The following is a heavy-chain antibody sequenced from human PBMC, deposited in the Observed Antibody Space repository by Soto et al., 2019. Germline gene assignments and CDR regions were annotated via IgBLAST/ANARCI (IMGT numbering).Heavy chain of an antibody. CDR1: GYTFTSYT. D-gene: IGHD6-19*01. CDR2: TSPYNANT. V-gene: IGHV1-18*01. CDR3: ARITVRAGYYFHY. Sequence: ASVKVSCKASGYTFTSYTIGWVRQAPGQGLEWMGWTSPYNANTNYAQKLQGRVTLTTDTSTTTVYMELRSLRSDDTAVYYCARITVRAGYYFHYWGQGTLVTVSS. J-gene: IGHJ4*02.